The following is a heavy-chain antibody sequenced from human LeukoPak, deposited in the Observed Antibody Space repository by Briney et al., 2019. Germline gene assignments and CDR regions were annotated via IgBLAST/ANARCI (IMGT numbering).Heavy chain of an antibody. D-gene: IGHD3-10*01. CDR1: GFTFSSYG. CDR3: ARVQFGENPDFDY. V-gene: IGHV3-30*03. J-gene: IGHJ4*02. CDR2: ISYDGSNK. Sequence: PGRSLRLSCAASGFTFSSYGMHWVRQAPGKGLEWVAVISYDGSNKYYADSVKGRFTISRDNSKNTLYLQMNSLRAEDTAVYYCARVQFGENPDFDYWGQGTLVTVSS.